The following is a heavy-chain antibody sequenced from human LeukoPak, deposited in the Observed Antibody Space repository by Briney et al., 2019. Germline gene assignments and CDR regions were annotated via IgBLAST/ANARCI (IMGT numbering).Heavy chain of an antibody. CDR3: AKVPYCSGGSCYSDQNWFDP. V-gene: IGHV3-23*01. Sequence: GGSLRLSCAASGFTFSSYAMSWVRQAPGKGLEWVSAISGSGGSTYYADSVKGRFTISRDNSKNTLYLQMSSLRAEDTAVYYCAKVPYCSGGSCYSDQNWFDPWGQGTLVTVSS. CDR2: ISGSGGST. J-gene: IGHJ5*02. D-gene: IGHD2-15*01. CDR1: GFTFSSYA.